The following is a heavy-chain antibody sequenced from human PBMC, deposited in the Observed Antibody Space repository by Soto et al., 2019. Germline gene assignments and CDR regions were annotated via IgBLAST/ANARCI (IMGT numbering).Heavy chain of an antibody. CDR1: GFTFSSYA. J-gene: IGHJ4*02. Sequence: PGGSLRLSCAASGFTFSSYAMSWVRQAPGKGLEWVSAISGSGGSTYYADSVKGRFTISRDNSKNTLYLQMNSLRAEDTAVYYCANTPTPEQQLAPFDYWGQGTLVTVSS. CDR2: ISGSGGST. CDR3: ANTPTPEQQLAPFDY. D-gene: IGHD6-13*01. V-gene: IGHV3-23*01.